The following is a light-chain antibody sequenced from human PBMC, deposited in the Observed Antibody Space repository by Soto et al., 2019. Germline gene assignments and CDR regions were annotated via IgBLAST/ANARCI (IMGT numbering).Light chain of an antibody. CDR3: SSYTSISTLYV. Sequence: QSVLTQPASVSGSPGQSITISWTGTNSDVGGYNYVSWYQQHPGKAPELMIYEVSHRPSGVSNRFSGSKSDNTASLTISGLQAEDEADYYCSSYTSISTLYVFGTGTKVTVL. CDR2: EVS. J-gene: IGLJ1*01. CDR1: NSDVGGYNY. V-gene: IGLV2-14*01.